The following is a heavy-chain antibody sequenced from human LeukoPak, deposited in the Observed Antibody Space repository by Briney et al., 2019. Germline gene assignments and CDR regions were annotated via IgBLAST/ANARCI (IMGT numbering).Heavy chain of an antibody. Sequence: GGSLRLSCAASGLSFTSYGMHWVRQAPGKGLEWVALILYDGSNKYYADSVKGRFTISRDNSKNTLYLQMNSLRAEDTAVYYCAKCVSGSYSGFDYWGQGTLVTVSS. CDR2: ILYDGSNK. D-gene: IGHD1-26*01. CDR3: AKCVSGSYSGFDY. CDR1: GLSFTSYG. V-gene: IGHV3-30*02. J-gene: IGHJ4*02.